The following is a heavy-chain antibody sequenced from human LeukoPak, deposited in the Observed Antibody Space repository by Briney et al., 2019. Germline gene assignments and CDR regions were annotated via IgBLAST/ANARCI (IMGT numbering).Heavy chain of an antibody. CDR3: ARARIAVAGRNNWFDP. Sequence: GGPLRLSCAASGFTFSSYWMHWVRQAPGKGLVWVSRINSDGSSTSYADSVKGRFTISRDNAKNTLYLQMNSLRAEDTAVYYCARARIAVAGRNNWFDPWGQGTLVTVSS. V-gene: IGHV3-74*01. CDR2: INSDGSST. CDR1: GFTFSSYW. D-gene: IGHD6-19*01. J-gene: IGHJ5*02.